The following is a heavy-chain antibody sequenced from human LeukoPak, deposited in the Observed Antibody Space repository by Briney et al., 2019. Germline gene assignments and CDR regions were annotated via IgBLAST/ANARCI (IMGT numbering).Heavy chain of an antibody. CDR1: GYSFTSYW. Sequence: GESLKISCKGSGYSFTSYWIGWVRQTPGKGLEWMGVIYPGDSRTRYNPSFEGQATISADKSINTAYLQWSSLKASDTAMYYCACREFYSPWPGPWGQGTLVPVSS. CDR3: ACREFYSPWPGP. CDR2: IYPGDSRT. J-gene: IGHJ5*02. V-gene: IGHV5-51*01. D-gene: IGHD5-18*01.